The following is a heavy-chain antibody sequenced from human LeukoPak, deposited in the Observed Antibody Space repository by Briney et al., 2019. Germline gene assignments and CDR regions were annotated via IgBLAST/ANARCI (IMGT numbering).Heavy chain of an antibody. J-gene: IGHJ5*02. D-gene: IGHD6-19*01. CDR2: INAGNGNT. CDR3: ARDGVPGIAVAGTPNWFDP. CDR1: GYTFTSYA. Sequence: ASVKVSCKASGYTFTSYAMHWVRQAPGQRLEWMGWINAGNGNTKYSQEFQGRVTITRDTSASTAYMELSSPRSEDMAVYYCARDGVPGIAVAGTPNWFDPWGQGTLVTVSS. V-gene: IGHV1-3*03.